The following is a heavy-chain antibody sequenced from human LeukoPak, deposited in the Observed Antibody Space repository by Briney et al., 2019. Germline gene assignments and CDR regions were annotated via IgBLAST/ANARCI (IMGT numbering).Heavy chain of an antibody. D-gene: IGHD3/OR15-3a*01. V-gene: IGHV4-59*01. J-gene: IGHJ5*02. Sequence: SETLSLTCTVSGGSISSYYWSWIGQPPGKGLEWIGYIYYSGSTNYNPSLKSRVTISVDTSKNQFSLKLSSVTAADTAVYYCARGGDWANWFDPWSQGTLVTVSS. CDR1: GGSISSYY. CDR2: IYYSGST. CDR3: ARGGDWANWFDP.